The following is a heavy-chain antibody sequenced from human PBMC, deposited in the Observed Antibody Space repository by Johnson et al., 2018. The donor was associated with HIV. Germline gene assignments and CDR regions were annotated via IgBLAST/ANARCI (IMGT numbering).Heavy chain of an antibody. J-gene: IGHJ3*02. V-gene: IGHV3-53*01. CDR2: IYSGGDT. CDR3: ARRAGGLGYCSGGSCQGGAFDI. CDR1: GFNVSDNY. Sequence: VQLVESGGGLVQPGGSLGLSCAASGFNVSDNYMNWVRQAPGKGLEWVSIIYSGGDTNYADSVKGRFTISRDNAKNSLYLQMNSLRAEDTALYYCARRAGGLGYCSGGSCQGGAFDIWGQGTMVTVSS. D-gene: IGHD2-15*01.